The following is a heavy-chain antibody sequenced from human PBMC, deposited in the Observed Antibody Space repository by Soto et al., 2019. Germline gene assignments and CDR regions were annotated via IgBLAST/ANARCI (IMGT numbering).Heavy chain of an antibody. Sequence: SETLSLTCTVSGGSISSGGYYWSWIRQHPGKGLEWIGYSYYSGSTYYNPSLKSRVTISVDTSKNQFSLKLSSVTAADTAVYYCARVTYIRNWFDPWGQGTLVTVSS. V-gene: IGHV4-31*03. CDR3: ARVTYIRNWFDP. J-gene: IGHJ5*02. D-gene: IGHD3-10*01. CDR1: GGSISSGGYY. CDR2: SYYSGST.